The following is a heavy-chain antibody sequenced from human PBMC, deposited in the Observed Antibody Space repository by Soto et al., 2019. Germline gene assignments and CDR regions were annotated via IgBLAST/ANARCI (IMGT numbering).Heavy chain of an antibody. CDR3: AKEWAAVGEPYLDY. J-gene: IGHJ4*02. Sequence: GGSLRRSCAASGFTFSNYAMSWVRQAPKTGLEWVAGIVSGGDGAFYSDSVKGRFTISRDNSRNTVYLQMNSLRAEDAAVYYCAKEWAAVGEPYLDYWGQGNLVTASS. D-gene: IGHD6-13*01. V-gene: IGHV3-23*01. CDR1: GFTFSNYA. CDR2: IVSGGDGA.